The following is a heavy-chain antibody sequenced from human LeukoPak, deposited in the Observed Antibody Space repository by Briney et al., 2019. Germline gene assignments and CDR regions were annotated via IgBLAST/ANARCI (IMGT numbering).Heavy chain of an antibody. CDR3: AREATITIFGVVIPVGYYYYMDV. CDR1: GYTFTSYA. J-gene: IGHJ6*03. V-gene: IGHV7-4-1*02. D-gene: IGHD3-3*01. CDR2: INTNTGNP. Sequence: ASVKVSCKASGYTFTSYAMNWVRQAPGQGLEWLGWINTNTGNPTYAQGFTGRFVLSLDTSVSTAYLQISSLKAEDTAVYYCAREATITIFGVVIPVGYYYYMDVWGKGTTVTVSS.